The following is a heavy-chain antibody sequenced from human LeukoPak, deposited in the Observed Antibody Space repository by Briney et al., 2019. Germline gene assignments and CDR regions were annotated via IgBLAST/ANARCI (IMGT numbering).Heavy chain of an antibody. CDR1: AGSINNYY. Sequence: PSETLSLTCTVSAGSINNYYWSWIRQPPGKGLECIGYIYYSGTTNYNPSLRSRVTISVDTSKNQFSLKLSSVTAADTAVYYCARRVTIYYYMDVWGKGTTVSVSS. CDR2: IYYSGTT. J-gene: IGHJ6*03. CDR3: ARRVTIYYYMDV. V-gene: IGHV4-59*01. D-gene: IGHD5-18*01.